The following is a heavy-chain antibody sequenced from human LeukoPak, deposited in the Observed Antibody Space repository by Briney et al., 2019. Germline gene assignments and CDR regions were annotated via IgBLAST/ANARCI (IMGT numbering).Heavy chain of an antibody. D-gene: IGHD6-19*01. CDR2: ISGSGGST. CDR1: GFTFSSYA. J-gene: IGHJ4*02. CDR3: AKTMTGYSSGLDY. Sequence: GGSLSPSCAASGFTFSSYAMSWVRQAPGKGLEWVSAISGSGGSTYYADSVKGRFTISRDNSKNTLYLQMNSLRAEDTAVYYCAKTMTGYSSGLDYWGQETLVTVSS. V-gene: IGHV3-23*01.